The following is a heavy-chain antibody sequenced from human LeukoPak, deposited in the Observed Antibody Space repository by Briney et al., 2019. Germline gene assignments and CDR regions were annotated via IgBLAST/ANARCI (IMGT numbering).Heavy chain of an antibody. CDR1: GGSISSSSYY. D-gene: IGHD3-9*01. CDR3: ARGKPITFMNYDILTGYSDY. Sequence: SETLSLTCTVSGGSISSSSYYWGWIRQPPGKGLEWIGSIYYSGSTYYNPSLKSRVTISVDTSKNQFSLKLSSVTAADTAVYYCARGKPITFMNYDILTGYSDYWGQGTLVTVSS. CDR2: IYYSGST. V-gene: IGHV4-39*01. J-gene: IGHJ4*02.